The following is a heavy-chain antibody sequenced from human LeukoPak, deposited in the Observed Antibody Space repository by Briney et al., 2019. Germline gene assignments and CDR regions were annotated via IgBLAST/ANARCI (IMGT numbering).Heavy chain of an antibody. V-gene: IGHV1-46*01. J-gene: IGHJ3*02. CDR1: GYTFTSYY. CDR2: INPSGGST. Sequence: ASVKVSCKASGYTFTSYYMHWVRQAPGQGLEWMGIINPSGGSTSYAQKSQGRVTMTRDTSTSTVYMELSSLRSEDTAVYYCARDLGRWLLHYPDAFDIWGQGTMVTVSS. CDR3: ARDLGRWLLHYPDAFDI. D-gene: IGHD2-21*01.